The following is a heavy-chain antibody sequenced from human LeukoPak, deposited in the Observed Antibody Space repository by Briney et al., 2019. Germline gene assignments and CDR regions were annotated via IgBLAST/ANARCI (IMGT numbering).Heavy chain of an antibody. CDR3: ARVAPPLDDYIRGSFPYYFDY. CDR2: ITSSGSAI. Sequence: GGSLRLSCAASGFTFSDYYMNWIRQAPGKGLEWVSYITSSGSAIYYGDSVKGRFTISRDNAKNTLYLHMSSLRVEDTAVFYCARVAPPLDDYIRGSFPYYFDYWGQGTPVTVSS. J-gene: IGHJ4*02. D-gene: IGHD3-16*01. V-gene: IGHV3-11*01. CDR1: GFTFSDYY.